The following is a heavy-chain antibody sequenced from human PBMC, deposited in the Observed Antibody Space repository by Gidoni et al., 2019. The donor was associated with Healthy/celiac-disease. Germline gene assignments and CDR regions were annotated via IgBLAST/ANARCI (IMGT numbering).Heavy chain of an antibody. V-gene: IGHV4-38-2*02. CDR1: GYSISSGYY. J-gene: IGHJ4*02. CDR3: ARFVLHDYGDPQSLRETFFDY. D-gene: IGHD4-17*01. CDR2: IYHSGST. Sequence: QVQLQESGPGLVKPSETLSLTCTVSGYSISSGYYWGWIRQPPGKGLEWIGSIYHSGSTYYNPSLKSRVTISVDTSKNQFSLKLSSVTAADTAVYYCARFVLHDYGDPQSLRETFFDYWGQGTLVTVSS.